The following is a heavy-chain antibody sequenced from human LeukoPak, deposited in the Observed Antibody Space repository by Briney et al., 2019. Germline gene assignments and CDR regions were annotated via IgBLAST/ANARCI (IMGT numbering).Heavy chain of an antibody. D-gene: IGHD4-23*01. CDR2: ISAYNGNT. V-gene: IGHV1-18*04. Sequence: ASVKVSCKASGYTFTGYYMHWVRQAPGQGLEWMGWISAYNGNTNYAQKLQGRVTMTTDTSTSTAYMELRSLRSDDTAVYYRATTVVTPNLVGYWGQGTLVTVSS. J-gene: IGHJ4*02. CDR1: GYTFTGYY. CDR3: ATTVVTPNLVGY.